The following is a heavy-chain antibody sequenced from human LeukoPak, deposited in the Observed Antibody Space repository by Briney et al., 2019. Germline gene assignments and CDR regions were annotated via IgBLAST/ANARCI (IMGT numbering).Heavy chain of an antibody. D-gene: IGHD3-3*01. Sequence: GRSLRPARAASGFTFSNYYMSWIRHAPGKGLEWVSYIRISGSTISYADSVKGPFTISRDTAKNSLYLQMNSLRAEDTVVYYCARATSYDFWSGYTPPHWFDPWGQGTLVTVSS. V-gene: IGHV3-11*01. CDR2: IRISGSTI. CDR1: GFTFSNYY. CDR3: ARATSYDFWSGYTPPHWFDP. J-gene: IGHJ5*02.